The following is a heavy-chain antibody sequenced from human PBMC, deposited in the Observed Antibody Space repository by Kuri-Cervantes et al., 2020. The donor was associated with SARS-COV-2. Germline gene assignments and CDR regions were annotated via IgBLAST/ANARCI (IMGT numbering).Heavy chain of an antibody. CDR1: GFTFSGYS. D-gene: IGHD6-6*01. J-gene: IGHJ4*02. Sequence: ESLKISCAASGFTFSGYSMSWIRQTPGMGLEWIGQINDSGATKYNPSLKSRVIVSMDKSKNQFSLKLSSVTAADTAVYYCARGVPGYWGQGSLVTVSS. CDR3: ARGVPGY. V-gene: IGHV4-34*01. CDR2: INDSGAT.